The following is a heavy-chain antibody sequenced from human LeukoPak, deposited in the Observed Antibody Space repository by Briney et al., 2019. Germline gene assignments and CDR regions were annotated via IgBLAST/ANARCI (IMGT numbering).Heavy chain of an antibody. Sequence: GGSLRLSCAASGFTFSDFHMSWIRQAPGKGLEWVSYISSSGSTIYYADSVKGRFTISRDNAKNSLYLQLNSLRAEDTAVYYCARDPLLLQLWGTFDYWGRGTLVTVSS. CDR1: GFTFSDFH. D-gene: IGHD5-18*01. V-gene: IGHV3-11*04. J-gene: IGHJ4*02. CDR3: ARDPLLLQLWGTFDY. CDR2: ISSSGSTI.